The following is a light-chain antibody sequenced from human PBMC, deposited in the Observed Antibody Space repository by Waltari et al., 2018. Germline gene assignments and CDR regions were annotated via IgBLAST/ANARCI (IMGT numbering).Light chain of an antibody. V-gene: IGKV1-39*01. Sequence: SVGDRVTITCRASQSISSYLNWYQQKPGKAPKLLIYAASSLQSGVPSRFSGSGSGTDFTLTISSLQPEDFATYYCQQSYSTLGITFGQGTRLEIK. CDR1: QSISSY. CDR3: QQSYSTLGIT. CDR2: AAS. J-gene: IGKJ5*01.